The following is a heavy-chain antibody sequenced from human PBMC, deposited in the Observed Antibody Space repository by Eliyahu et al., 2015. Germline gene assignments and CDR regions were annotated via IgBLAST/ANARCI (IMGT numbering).Heavy chain of an antibody. D-gene: IGHD3-22*01. CDR1: GGSLSXGAYX. CDR3: ARTPYYDDSSGYS. J-gene: IGHJ5*02. Sequence: HLQLQESGPGLVKPSEXLXLTCTXSGGSLSXGAYXWGXIRXPPGKGLEWIGSIYYSGSPYSNPSLKSRVTISVDTSKNQFSLKLNSVTAADTAVYYCARTPYYDDSSGYSWGQGTLVTVSS. V-gene: IGHV4-39*01. CDR2: IYYSGSP.